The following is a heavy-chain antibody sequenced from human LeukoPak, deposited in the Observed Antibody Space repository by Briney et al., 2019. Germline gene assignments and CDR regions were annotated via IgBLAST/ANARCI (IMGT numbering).Heavy chain of an antibody. CDR3: AKPNDSSGYPDWIDY. CDR1: GFTFSSYA. V-gene: IGHV3-23*01. D-gene: IGHD3-22*01. J-gene: IGHJ4*02. Sequence: GGSLRLSCAASGFTFSSYAMSWVRQAPGKGLEWVSAISGSGGSTYYADSVKGRFTISRDNSKNTLYLQMNSLRAEDTAVYYCAKPNDSSGYPDWIDYWGQGTLVTVSS. CDR2: ISGSGGST.